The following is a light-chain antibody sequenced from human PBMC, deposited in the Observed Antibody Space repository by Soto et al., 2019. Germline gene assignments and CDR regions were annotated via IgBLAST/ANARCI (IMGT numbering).Light chain of an antibody. J-gene: IGKJ3*01. V-gene: IGKV3-20*01. CDR1: QSVRNY. CDR2: GAS. Sequence: EIVLTQSPGTLSLSPGERATLSCRASQSVRNYLAWYRQKPGQAPRLLIHGASIRPTGIPDRFSGSGSGTDFTLTISRLEPEDFAVYYCQHYGTSAFTFGPGTKVDIK. CDR3: QHYGTSAFT.